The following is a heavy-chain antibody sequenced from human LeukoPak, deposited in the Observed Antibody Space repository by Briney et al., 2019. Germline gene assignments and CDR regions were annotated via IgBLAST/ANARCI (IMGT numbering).Heavy chain of an antibody. J-gene: IGHJ4*02. D-gene: IGHD3-3*01. V-gene: IGHV3-23*01. CDR2: ISGSGGST. CDR1: GFTFSSYA. Sequence: PGGPLRLSCAASGFTFSSYAMSWVRQAPGKGLEWVSAISGSGGSTYYADSVKGRFTISRDNSKNTLYLQMNSLRAEDTAVYYCAKHYDFWSGSHLGYWGQGTLVTVSS. CDR3: AKHYDFWSGSHLGY.